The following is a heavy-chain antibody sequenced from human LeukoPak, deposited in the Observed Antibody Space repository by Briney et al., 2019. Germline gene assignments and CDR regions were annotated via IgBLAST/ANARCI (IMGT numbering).Heavy chain of an antibody. CDR1: GYTFTNYD. J-gene: IGHJ5*02. CDR3: ARHGSSSSTWFHP. D-gene: IGHD6-6*01. CDR2: ISTYNGNT. Sequence: VASVTVSFKASGYTFTNYDISWVRQAPGQGGEWMGWISTYNGNTIYARKLQGRVTITTDTSTKTAYMELRSLRSDDTAVYYCARHGSSSSTWFHPWGQGTLVTVSA. V-gene: IGHV1-18*01.